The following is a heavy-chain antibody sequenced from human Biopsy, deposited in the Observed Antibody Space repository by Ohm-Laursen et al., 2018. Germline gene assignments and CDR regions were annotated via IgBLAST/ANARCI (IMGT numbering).Heavy chain of an antibody. Sequence: SGTLSLTWAVYGESLNGYYWSWIRQTPGKGLEWIGEINHSGRTNYNPSLKSRVTISVDTSKNQFSLKVRSVTAADTAVYYCVRGVDYYDPYHYYALDVWGQGTTVTVSS. D-gene: IGHD3-22*01. CDR1: GESLNGYY. CDR3: VRGVDYYDPYHYYALDV. V-gene: IGHV4-34*01. CDR2: INHSGRT. J-gene: IGHJ6*02.